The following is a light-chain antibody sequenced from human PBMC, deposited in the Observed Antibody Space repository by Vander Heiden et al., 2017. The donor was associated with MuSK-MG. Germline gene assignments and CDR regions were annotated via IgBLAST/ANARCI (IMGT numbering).Light chain of an antibody. V-gene: IGKV1-39*01. CDR3: QQSDSTPST. CDR1: QSISSY. J-gene: IGKJ1*01. Sequence: DIQMTQSPSSLSASVGDRVTITCRASQSISSYLNWYQQKPGKAPKLLIYAASSLQSRVPSRFSGSGSGTDFTLTISRLQPEDFATYYCQQSDSTPSTFGQGTKVEIK. CDR2: AAS.